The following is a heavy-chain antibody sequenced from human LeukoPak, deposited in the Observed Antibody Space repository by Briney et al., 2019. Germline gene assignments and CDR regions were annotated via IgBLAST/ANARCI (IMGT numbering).Heavy chain of an antibody. CDR3: ARPYYDFWSGYQSDDAFDI. V-gene: IGHV1-18*01. J-gene: IGHJ3*02. Sequence: GASVKVSCKASGYTFTSYGISWVRQAPGQGLEWMGWISAYNGNTNYAQKLQGRVTMTTDTSTSTAYMELRSLRSDDTAVYYCARPYYDFWSGYQSDDAFDIWGQGTMVTVSS. CDR2: ISAYNGNT. CDR1: GYTFTSYG. D-gene: IGHD3-3*01.